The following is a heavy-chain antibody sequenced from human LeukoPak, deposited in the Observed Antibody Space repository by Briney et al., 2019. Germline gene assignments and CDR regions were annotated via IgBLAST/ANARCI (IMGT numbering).Heavy chain of an antibody. CDR2: IIPIFGTA. Sequence: ASVKVSCKAAGGNFSSYAISWVRQAHGQGLEWMGGIIPIFGTANYAQKFQGRVTITADESTSTAYMELSSLRSEDTAVYYCARGRSVVTAISVFDYWGQGTLVTVSS. V-gene: IGHV1-69*01. D-gene: IGHD2-21*02. CDR1: GGNFSSYA. J-gene: IGHJ4*02. CDR3: ARGRSVVTAISVFDY.